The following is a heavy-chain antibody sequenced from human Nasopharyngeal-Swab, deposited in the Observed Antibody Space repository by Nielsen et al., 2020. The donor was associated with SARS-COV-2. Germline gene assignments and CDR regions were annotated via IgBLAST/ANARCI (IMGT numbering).Heavy chain of an antibody. CDR1: GYTFTSDG. Sequence: ASVKVSCKASGYTFTSDGISWVRQAPGQGLEWMGWINPNSGGTNYAQKFQGRVTMTRDTSISTAYMELSRLRSDDTAVYYCARDQTISSNAFDIWGQGTIVTVSS. V-gene: IGHV1-2*02. CDR2: INPNSGGT. J-gene: IGHJ3*02. CDR3: ARDQTISSNAFDI. D-gene: IGHD2-2*01.